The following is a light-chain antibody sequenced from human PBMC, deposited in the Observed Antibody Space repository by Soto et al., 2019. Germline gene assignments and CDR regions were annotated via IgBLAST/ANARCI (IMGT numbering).Light chain of an antibody. J-gene: IGKJ2*01. Sequence: EIILTQSPASLSVSPGERATLSCRASQSVNNYLAWYQQKPGQAPRLLIYGASTRATGIPGRFRGSGSGTKFTPTITSLQSEDFAVYFCQQYNNLPPDTFGQGTKLEIK. V-gene: IGKV3-15*01. CDR2: GAS. CDR1: QSVNNY. CDR3: QQYNNLPPDT.